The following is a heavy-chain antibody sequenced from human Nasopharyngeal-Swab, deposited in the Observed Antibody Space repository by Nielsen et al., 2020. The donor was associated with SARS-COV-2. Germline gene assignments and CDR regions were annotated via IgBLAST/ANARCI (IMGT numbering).Heavy chain of an antibody. J-gene: IGHJ4*02. Sequence: GGSLRLSCAASGFTFSSYGMHWVRQAPGKGLEWVAAISYDGSNKYYADSVKGRFTISRDNSKNTLYLQMNSLRAEDTAVYYCARANSSSWSFDYWGQGTLVTVSS. D-gene: IGHD6-13*01. V-gene: IGHV3-30*03. CDR3: ARANSSSWSFDY. CDR2: ISYDGSNK. CDR1: GFTFSSYG.